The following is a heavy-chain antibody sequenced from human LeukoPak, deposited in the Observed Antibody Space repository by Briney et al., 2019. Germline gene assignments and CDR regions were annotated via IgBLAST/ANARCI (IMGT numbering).Heavy chain of an antibody. J-gene: IGHJ6*02. CDR3: ARVRAAVAGTAYYYYGMDV. V-gene: IGHV3-33*08. Sequence: PGGSLRLSCAASGFTFSSYAMSWVRQAPGKGLEWVAVIWYDGSNKYYADSVKGRFTISRDNSKNTLYLQMNSLRAEDTAVYYCARVRAAVAGTAYYYYGMDVWGQGTTVTVSS. CDR2: IWYDGSNK. CDR1: GFTFSSYA. D-gene: IGHD6-19*01.